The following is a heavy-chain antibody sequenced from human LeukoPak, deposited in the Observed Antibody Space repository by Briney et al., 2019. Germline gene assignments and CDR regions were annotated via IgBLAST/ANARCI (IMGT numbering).Heavy chain of an antibody. CDR1: GGSISSYY. CDR3: ASSIAAAGSDY. D-gene: IGHD6-13*01. J-gene: IGHJ4*02. Sequence: SETLSLTCTVSGGSISSYYWSWIRQPPGKGLEWIGYIYYSGSTNYNPSLKSRVTISVDTSKNQFSLKLSSVTAADTAVYYCASSIAAAGSDYWGQGTLVTVSS. V-gene: IGHV4-59*08. CDR2: IYYSGST.